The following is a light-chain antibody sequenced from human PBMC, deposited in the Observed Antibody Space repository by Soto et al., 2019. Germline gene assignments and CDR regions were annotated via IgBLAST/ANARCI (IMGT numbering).Light chain of an antibody. J-gene: IGKJ1*01. CDR1: QSVSSSY. CDR3: QQYGSSLTWT. V-gene: IGKV3-20*01. Sequence: EIVLTQSPGTLSLSPGERATLSCRASQSVSSSYLAWYQQKPGQAPGLLIYGASSRATGIPDRFSGSGSWTDFTLTISRLEPEDFAVYYCQQYGSSLTWTFGQGTKVEIK. CDR2: GAS.